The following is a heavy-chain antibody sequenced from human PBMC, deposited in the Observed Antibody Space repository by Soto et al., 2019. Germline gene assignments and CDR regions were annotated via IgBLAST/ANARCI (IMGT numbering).Heavy chain of an antibody. D-gene: IGHD3-22*01. CDR1: GFTFSDHY. CDR2: SRNKANSYTT. J-gene: IGHJ4*02. V-gene: IGHV3-72*01. Sequence: EVELVESGGGLIQPGGSLRLSCAASGFTFSDHYMDWVRQAPGTGLEWVGRSRNKANSYTTEYAASVKGRFTVSRDESKISLYLQLNSLQTDDTAVYYCSRLLLHNSCYYPDYWGQGTPVIVSS. CDR3: SRLLLHNSCYYPDY.